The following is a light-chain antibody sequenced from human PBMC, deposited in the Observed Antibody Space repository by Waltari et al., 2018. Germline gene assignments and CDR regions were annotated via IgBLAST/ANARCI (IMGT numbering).Light chain of an antibody. J-gene: IGLJ1*01. Sequence: QSVLTQPPSASGTPGQRVTISCSGSSSSLGRNAVHWYRQLPGAAPKLLIWSNNQRPSGVPDRFSGSKSGTSASLAISGLQSEDEADFYCATWDDSLNGYVFGTGTKVTVL. CDR3: ATWDDSLNGYV. V-gene: IGLV1-44*01. CDR1: SSSLGRNA. CDR2: SNN.